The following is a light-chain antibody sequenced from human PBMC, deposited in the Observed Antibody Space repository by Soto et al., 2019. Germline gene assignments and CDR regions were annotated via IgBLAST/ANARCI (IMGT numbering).Light chain of an antibody. V-gene: IGKV1-5*03. CDR3: QQYDSFSWT. CDR2: RAS. J-gene: IGKJ1*01. Sequence: DIQMTQSPSTLSASVGDRVTITCRASQSINYWLAWYQQKPGKAPKLLMYRASSLQSGVPSRFSGSGPVTEFTLTISSLQPDDVATYYCQQYDSFSWTFGQGTKVEIK. CDR1: QSINYW.